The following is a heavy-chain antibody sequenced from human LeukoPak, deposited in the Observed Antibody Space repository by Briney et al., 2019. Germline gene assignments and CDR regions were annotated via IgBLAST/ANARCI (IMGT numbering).Heavy chain of an antibody. Sequence: SETLSLTCTVSGVSISSTSYYWGWIRQPPGKGLEWIGSIYYSGRTYYNPSLKSRLTISVDTPKNQFSLKLSSVTAADTAVYYCAQSLGASTWFGNWFDPWGQGTLVTVSS. D-gene: IGHD3-10*01. J-gene: IGHJ5*02. CDR2: IYYSGRT. CDR1: GVSISSTSYY. V-gene: IGHV4-39*01. CDR3: AQSLGASTWFGNWFDP.